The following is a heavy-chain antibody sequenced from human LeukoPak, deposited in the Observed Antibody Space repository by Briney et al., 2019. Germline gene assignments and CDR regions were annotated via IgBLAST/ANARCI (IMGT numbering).Heavy chain of an antibody. J-gene: IGHJ4*02. CDR2: ISGSGGTT. Sequence: GGSLRLSCAASGFTFSSYAMSWVRQAPGKGLEWVSSISGSGGTTYYADSVKGRFTISRDNSKNTVYVQMTSLRADDTAVYYCAKGSGGSGSYSKYYFDYWGQGSLVTVSS. V-gene: IGHV3-23*01. D-gene: IGHD3-10*01. CDR1: GFTFSSYA. CDR3: AKGSGGSGSYSKYYFDY.